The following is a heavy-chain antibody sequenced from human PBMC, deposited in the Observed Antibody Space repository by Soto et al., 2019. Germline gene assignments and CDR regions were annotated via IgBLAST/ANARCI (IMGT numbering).Heavy chain of an antibody. CDR3: AKVIALAPHHDAFHI. D-gene: IGHD3-16*01. J-gene: IGHJ3*02. CDR2: ISGSGGYT. Sequence: EVQLLESGGGSVQPGGSLRLSCAASGFAFSNFAMTWVRQAPGKGLEWVSTISGSGGYTYYGDSVKGRFTISRDDSKNTLYLQMNSMTYQDTVVYYCAKVIALAPHHDAFHIWGQGTMVTVSS. V-gene: IGHV3-23*01. CDR1: GFAFSNFA.